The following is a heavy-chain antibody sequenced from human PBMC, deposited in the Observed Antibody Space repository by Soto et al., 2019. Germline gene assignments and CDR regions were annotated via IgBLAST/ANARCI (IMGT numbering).Heavy chain of an antibody. CDR1: GYSFTNYW. Sequence: PGESLKISCKGSGYSFTNYWIGWVRQMPGKGLEWMGIIYPGDSHTRYSPSFQGQVTISADKSISTAYLQWSSLKASDTAMYYCERHPGNFYDSTGYYFWGQGTLVTVS. CDR2: IYPGDSHT. V-gene: IGHV5-51*01. D-gene: IGHD3-22*01. CDR3: ERHPGNFYDSTGYYF. J-gene: IGHJ4*02.